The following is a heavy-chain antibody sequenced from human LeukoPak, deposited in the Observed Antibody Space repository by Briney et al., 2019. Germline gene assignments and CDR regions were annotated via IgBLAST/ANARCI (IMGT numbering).Heavy chain of an antibody. D-gene: IGHD3-22*01. Sequence: SSVTVSCKASGYTFTSYAMHWVRQAPGQRLEWMGWINAGNGNTKYSQKFQGRVTITRDTSASTAYMELSSLRSEDTAVYYCASNYYDSSGYYSDDAFDIWGQGTMVTVSS. CDR1: GYTFTSYA. V-gene: IGHV1-3*01. CDR3: ASNYYDSSGYYSDDAFDI. CDR2: INAGNGNT. J-gene: IGHJ3*02.